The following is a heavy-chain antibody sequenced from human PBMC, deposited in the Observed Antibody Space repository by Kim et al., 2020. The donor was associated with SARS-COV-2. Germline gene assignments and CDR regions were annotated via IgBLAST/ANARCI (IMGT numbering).Heavy chain of an antibody. V-gene: IGHV1-3*01. Sequence: ASVKVSCKASGYTFNTYALHWVRQAPGQRLDWMGWINGGNGYTEYSQKFQGRVTFTKDTSAKTAYMELSSLRSEDTAVYYCARDHRNSSGYYSFDYWGQGTLLTVSS. CDR3: ARDHRNSSGYYSFDY. D-gene: IGHD3-22*01. J-gene: IGHJ4*02. CDR2: INGGNGYT. CDR1: GYTFNTYA.